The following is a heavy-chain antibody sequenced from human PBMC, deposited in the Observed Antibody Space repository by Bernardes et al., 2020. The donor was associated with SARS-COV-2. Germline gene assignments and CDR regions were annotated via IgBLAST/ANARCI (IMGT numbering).Heavy chain of an antibody. D-gene: IGHD6-19*01. Sequence: GGSLRLSCAASGFTFSSYGMHWVRQAPGKGLEWVAVIWYDGSNKYYADSVKGRFTISRDNSKNTLYLQMHSLRAEDTAVYYFAREYSSGWYVVDYWGQATLVPVSS. CDR3: AREYSSGWYVVDY. V-gene: IGHV3-33*08. CDR1: GFTFSSYG. CDR2: IWYDGSNK. J-gene: IGHJ4*02.